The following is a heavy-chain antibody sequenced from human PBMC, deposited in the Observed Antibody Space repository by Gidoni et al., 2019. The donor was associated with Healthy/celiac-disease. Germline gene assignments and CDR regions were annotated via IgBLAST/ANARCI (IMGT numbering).Heavy chain of an antibody. V-gene: IGHV3-53*01. J-gene: IGHJ5*02. CDR2: IYSGGST. D-gene: IGHD3-10*01. CDR3: ASGGSYSPFDP. Sequence: EVQLVESGGGLIQPGGSLRLSCAAAGFTVSSNYMSWVRRAPGKGLEWVSVIYSGGSTYDADPVKGRLTISRDNSKNTLYLQMTSLRAEDTAVYYCASGGSYSPFDPWGQGTLVTVSS. CDR1: GFTVSSNY.